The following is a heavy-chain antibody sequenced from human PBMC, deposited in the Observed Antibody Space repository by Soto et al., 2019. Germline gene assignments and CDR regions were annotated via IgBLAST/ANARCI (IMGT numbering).Heavy chain of an antibody. D-gene: IGHD3-3*01. J-gene: IGHJ4*02. CDR3: VKATVFGVVRYYFDY. CDR2: ISWNGGII. CDR1: GFTFDDYA. V-gene: IGHV3-9*01. Sequence: EVQLVESGGGLVQPGRSLRDSCAASGFTFDDYAMHWIREAPGKGLEWVSGISWNGGIIGYADSVKSRFTISRDNAKNSLYLQMNSLRPEDTALYYCVKATVFGVVRYYFDYWVQGTLVTVSS.